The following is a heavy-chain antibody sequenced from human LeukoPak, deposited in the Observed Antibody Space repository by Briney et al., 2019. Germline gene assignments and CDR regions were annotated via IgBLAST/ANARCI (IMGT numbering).Heavy chain of an antibody. Sequence: GSLRLSCAASGFTFSSYAMSWVRQAPGKGLEWVSAISGSGGSTYYADSVKGRFTISRDNSKNTLYLQMNSLRAEDTAVYYCAKELYGSGSYYRVGYYYGMDVWGQGTTVTVSS. D-gene: IGHD3-10*01. J-gene: IGHJ6*02. CDR3: AKELYGSGSYYRVGYYYGMDV. CDR1: GFTFSSYA. V-gene: IGHV3-23*01. CDR2: ISGSGGST.